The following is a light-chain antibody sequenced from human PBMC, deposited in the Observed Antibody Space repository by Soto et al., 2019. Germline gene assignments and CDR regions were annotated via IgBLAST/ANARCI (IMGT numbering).Light chain of an antibody. J-gene: IGKJ3*01. CDR1: QSVSSY. Sequence: EIVLTQSPATMSLSPGERDTLSCRATQSVSSYLAWYQQKPGQAPRLLIYDASNRATGIPARFSGSGSGTDFTLTISSLEPEDFAVYYCQQLFTFGPGTKVDIK. CDR3: QQLFT. CDR2: DAS. V-gene: IGKV3-11*01.